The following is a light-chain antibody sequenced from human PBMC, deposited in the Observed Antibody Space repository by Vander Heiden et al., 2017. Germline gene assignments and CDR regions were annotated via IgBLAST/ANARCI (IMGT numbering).Light chain of an antibody. V-gene: IGKV2-28*01. CDR3: MQALQTPYT. Sequence: DIVMSPSPISLPVTPGEPASISCRSSQSLLHSNGYNYLDWYLQKPGQSPQLLIYLGSNRASGVPDRFSGSGSGTDFTLKISRVEAEDVGVYYCMQALQTPYTFGQGTKLEIK. CDR2: LGS. J-gene: IGKJ2*01. CDR1: QSLLHSNGYNY.